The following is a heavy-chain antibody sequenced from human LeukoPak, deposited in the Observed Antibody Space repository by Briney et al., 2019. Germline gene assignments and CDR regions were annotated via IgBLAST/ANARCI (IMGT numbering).Heavy chain of an antibody. CDR3: ARPDYGDYVFDI. CDR1: GGSFSGYY. V-gene: IGHV4-34*01. D-gene: IGHD4-17*01. J-gene: IGHJ3*02. CDR2: IYDSGST. Sequence: SETLSLTCAVYGGSFSGYYWGWIRQSPGKGLEWIGSIYDSGSTYYNPSLKSRVTISVDTSKNQFSLKLRSVTAADTAVYHCARPDYGDYVFDIWGQGTMVTVSS.